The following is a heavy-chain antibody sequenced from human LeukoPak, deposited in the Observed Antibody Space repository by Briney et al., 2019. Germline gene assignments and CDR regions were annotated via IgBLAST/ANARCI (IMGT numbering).Heavy chain of an antibody. J-gene: IGHJ6*03. CDR1: GFTFSSYG. CDR2: IKQDGSEK. Sequence: GGSLRLSCAASGFTFSSYGMSWVRQAPGKGLEGVANIKQDGSEKYYVDSVKGRFTISRDNAKNSLYLQMNSLRAEDTAVYYCAREAAAGIIYYYYYMDVWGKGTTVTVSS. D-gene: IGHD6-13*01. CDR3: AREAAAGIIYYYYYMDV. V-gene: IGHV3-7*01.